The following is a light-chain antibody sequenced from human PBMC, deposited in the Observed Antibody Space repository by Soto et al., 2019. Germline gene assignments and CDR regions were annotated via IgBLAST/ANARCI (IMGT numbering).Light chain of an antibody. V-gene: IGLV1-40*01. J-gene: IGLJ1*01. Sequence: QSVLTQPPSVSGAPGQRVTISCTGSSSNIGAGYDVHWYQQLPGTAPKLLIYGNSNRPSGVPDRFSGSKSGTSASLAITGLQDEDEADYYCQSYESSLSGTYVFGTGTKVTVL. CDR1: SSNIGAGYD. CDR3: QSYESSLSGTYV. CDR2: GNS.